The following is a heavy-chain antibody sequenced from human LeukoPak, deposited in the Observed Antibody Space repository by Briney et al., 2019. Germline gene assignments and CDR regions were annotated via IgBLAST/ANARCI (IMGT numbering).Heavy chain of an antibody. CDR2: INHSGST. J-gene: IGHJ4*02. CDR3: ARGAGGDMYSGSHRPIDY. V-gene: IGHV4-34*01. D-gene: IGHD1-26*01. CDR1: GGSFSGYY. Sequence: PSETLSLTCAVYGGSFSGYYWSWIRQPPGKGLEWIGEINHSGSTNYNPSLKSRVTIPVDTSKNQFSLELSSVTAADTAVYYCARGAGGDMYSGSHRPIDYWGQGTLVTVSS.